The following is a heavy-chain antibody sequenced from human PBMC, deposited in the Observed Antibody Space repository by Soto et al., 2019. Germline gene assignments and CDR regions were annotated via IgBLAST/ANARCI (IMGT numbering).Heavy chain of an antibody. V-gene: IGHV1-46*01. J-gene: IGHJ6*04. D-gene: IGHD3-3*01. CDR1: GYTFTSYY. CDR2: INPSGGST. Sequence: GASVKVSCKASGYTFTSYYMHWVRQAPGQGLEWMGIINPSGGSTSYAQKFQGRVTMTRDTSTSTVYMELSSLRSEDTAVYYCARDFITIFGVGYYYYGMGGWGRGSTLSVAS. CDR3: ARDFITIFGVGYYYYGMGG.